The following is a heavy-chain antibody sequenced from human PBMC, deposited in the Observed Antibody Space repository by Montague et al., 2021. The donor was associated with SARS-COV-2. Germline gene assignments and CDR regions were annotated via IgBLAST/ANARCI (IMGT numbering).Heavy chain of an antibody. Sequence: SLSLSWAASGFTFDDYGMSWVRQAPGKGLEWVCGISRSGDSTAYGDSVKGRFTISRDNAKNSLYLQMNSLRVEDTAFYHCSRGGGMIRGVVDFWGQGILVSVSS. D-gene: IGHD3-10*01. CDR1: GFTFDDYG. J-gene: IGHJ4*02. CDR3: SRGGGMIRGVVDF. CDR2: ISRSGDST. V-gene: IGHV3-20*01.